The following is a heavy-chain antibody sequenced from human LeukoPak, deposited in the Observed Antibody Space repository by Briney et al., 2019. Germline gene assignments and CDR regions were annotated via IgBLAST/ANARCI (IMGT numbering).Heavy chain of an antibody. CDR1: GGTFSSYA. Sequence: ASVKVSCKASGGTFSSYAISWVRQAPGQGLEWMGWMNPNSGNTGYAQKFQGRVTMTRNTSISTAYMELSSLRSEDTAVYYCARAVAGRGDIWGQGTMVTVSS. J-gene: IGHJ3*02. CDR2: MNPNSGNT. V-gene: IGHV1-8*02. D-gene: IGHD1-26*01. CDR3: ARAVAGRGDI.